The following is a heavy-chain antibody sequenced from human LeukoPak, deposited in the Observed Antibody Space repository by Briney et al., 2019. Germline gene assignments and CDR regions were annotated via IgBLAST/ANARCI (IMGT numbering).Heavy chain of an antibody. CDR2: IDTNTGNP. Sequence: ASVTVPCKASGYTFTSYAMNWVRQAPGQGLEWMGWIDTNTGNPTYAQGFTGRFVFSLDTSVSTAYPQISSLKAEDTAVYYCATMDDYYYYYYMDVWGKGTTVTVSS. CDR3: ATMDDYYYYYYMDV. V-gene: IGHV7-4-1*02. J-gene: IGHJ6*03. CDR1: GYTFTSYA. D-gene: IGHD1-1*01.